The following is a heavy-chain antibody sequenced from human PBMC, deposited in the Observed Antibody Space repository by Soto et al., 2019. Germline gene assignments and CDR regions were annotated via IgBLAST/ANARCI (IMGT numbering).Heavy chain of an antibody. J-gene: IGHJ6*02. CDR3: TTDPFDYTLYYYGMDV. CDR2: IKSKTDGGTT. CDR1: GFTFSNAW. D-gene: IGHD4-4*01. V-gene: IGHV3-15*01. Sequence: EVQLVESGGGLVKPGGSLRLSCAASGFTFSNAWMSWVRQAPGKGLEWVGRIKSKTDGGTTDYAAPVKGRFTISRDDSKNTLYLQMNSLKTEDTAVYYCTTDPFDYTLYYYGMDVWGQGTTVTVSS.